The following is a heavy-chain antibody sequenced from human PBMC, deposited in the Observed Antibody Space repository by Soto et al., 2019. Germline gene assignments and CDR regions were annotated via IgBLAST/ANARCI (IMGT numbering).Heavy chain of an antibody. J-gene: IGHJ4*02. Sequence: EVQLVQSGGALVQPGGSLRLSCAASGFTPSRLSMNWVRQAPGKGLEWISYINSAGSIIYYADSVKGRFTISRDNAKNSLYLQMNSLRAEDTAVYYCAGRGSGSYYDYWGQGTLVTVSS. V-gene: IGHV3-48*01. CDR2: INSAGSII. D-gene: IGHD1-26*01. CDR3: AGRGSGSYYDY. CDR1: GFTPSRLS.